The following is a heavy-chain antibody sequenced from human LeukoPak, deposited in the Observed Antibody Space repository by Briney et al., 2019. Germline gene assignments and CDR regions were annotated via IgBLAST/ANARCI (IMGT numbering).Heavy chain of an antibody. CDR2: ISAYNGNT. J-gene: IGHJ6*03. CDR3: ARAYCSGGSCYYPTPTSPYYYYMDV. D-gene: IGHD2-15*01. Sequence: ASVKVSCKASGYTFTSYGISWVRQAPGQGLEWMGWISAYNGNTNYAQKLQGRVTMTTDTSTSTAYMELRSLRSDDTAVYYCARAYCSGGSCYYPTPTSPYYYYMDVWGKGTTVTVSS. V-gene: IGHV1-18*01. CDR1: GYTFTSYG.